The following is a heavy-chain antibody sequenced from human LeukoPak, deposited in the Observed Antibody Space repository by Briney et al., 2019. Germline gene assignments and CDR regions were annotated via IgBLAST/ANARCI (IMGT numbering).Heavy chain of an antibody. CDR1: GDSISGYY. D-gene: IGHD1-26*01. CDR3: ARDQSGSYGLDY. J-gene: IGHJ4*02. CDR2: IYSSGST. V-gene: IGHV4-59*01. Sequence: SETPSLTCTVSGDSISGYYWGWIRQPPGKGLEWIGYIYSSGSTNYIPSLKSRITISVDMSKNQFSLKLSSVTAADTAVYYCARDQSGSYGLDYWGQGTLVTVSS.